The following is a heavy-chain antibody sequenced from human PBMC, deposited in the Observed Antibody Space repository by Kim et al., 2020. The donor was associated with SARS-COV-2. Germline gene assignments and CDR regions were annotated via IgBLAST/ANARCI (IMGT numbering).Heavy chain of an antibody. CDR3: SRGYSGGPIYAFDI. CDR1: GFTLSDHY. V-gene: IGHV3-72*01. CDR2: SGNKASSHTT. J-gene: IGHJ3*02. Sequence: GGSLRLSCAASGFTLSDHYIDWVRQGPGKGLEWVDRSGNKASSHTTEYAASVKDRFTISRDDSKNSLYLQMNSLKTEDTAVYYCSRGYSGGPIYAFDIWGQGTDVTVSS. D-gene: IGHD6-19*01.